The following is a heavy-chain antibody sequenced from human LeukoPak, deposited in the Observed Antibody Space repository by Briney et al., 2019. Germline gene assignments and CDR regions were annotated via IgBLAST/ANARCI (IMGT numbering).Heavy chain of an antibody. CDR3: ARGYSSSYRIDY. D-gene: IGHD6-6*01. CDR2: INTDGSST. J-gene: IGHJ4*02. CDR1: GFTFSSYW. V-gene: IGHV3-74*01. Sequence: GGSLRLSCAASGFTFSSYWMHWVRPAPGKGLVWVSRINTDGSSTTYADSVKGRFTISRDNAKNTLYLQMNSLSAEDTALYYCARGYSSSYRIDYWGQGTLVTVSS.